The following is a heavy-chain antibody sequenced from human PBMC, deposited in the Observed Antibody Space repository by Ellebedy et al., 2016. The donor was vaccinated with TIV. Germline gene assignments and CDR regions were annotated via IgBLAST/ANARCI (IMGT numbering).Heavy chain of an antibody. J-gene: IGHJ4*02. CDR2: IYYSGST. V-gene: IGHV4-39*02. D-gene: IGHD5-12*01. CDR3: ARDKSGYHDY. CDR1: GGSISSSSYY. Sequence: MPSETLSLTCTVSGGSISSSSYYWGWIRQPPEKGLEWIGSIYYSGSTYYNPSLKSRVTISVDTSKNQFSLKLSSVTAADTAVYYCARDKSGYHDYWGQGTLVTVSS.